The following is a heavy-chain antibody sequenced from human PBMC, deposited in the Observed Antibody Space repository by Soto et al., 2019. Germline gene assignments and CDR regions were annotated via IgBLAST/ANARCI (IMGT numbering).Heavy chain of an antibody. CDR1: GFTFSSYG. CDR2: IWYDGSNK. Sequence: QVQLVESGGGVVQPGRSLRLSCAASGFTFSSYGMHWVRQAPGKGLEWVAVIWYDGSNKYFADSVKGRFTISRDNSKNTLYLQMGSLRAGGTAVYYCARDVLIGSVAGTVGIDYWGQGTLVTVSS. J-gene: IGHJ4*02. CDR3: ARDVLIGSVAGTVGIDY. D-gene: IGHD6-19*01. V-gene: IGHV3-33*01.